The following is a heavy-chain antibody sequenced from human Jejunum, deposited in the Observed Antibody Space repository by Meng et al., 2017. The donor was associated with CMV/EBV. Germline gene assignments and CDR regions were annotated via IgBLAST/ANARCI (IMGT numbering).Heavy chain of an antibody. CDR3: AKFSATGAYYLGMDV. CDR2: IYYSGYT. CDR1: GASMRSYY. D-gene: IGHD7-27*01. V-gene: IGHV4-59*01. Sequence: GASMRSYYWTWIRQPPGKGLEWSGCIYYSGYTNYNPSVKSRVTISVDMSKNQFSLRLTSVTAADTAVYYCAKFSATGAYYLGMDVWGQGTTVTVSS. J-gene: IGHJ6*02.